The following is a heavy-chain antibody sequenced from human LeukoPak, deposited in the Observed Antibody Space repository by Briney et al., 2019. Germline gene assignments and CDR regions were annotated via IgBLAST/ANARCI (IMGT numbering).Heavy chain of an antibody. V-gene: IGHV3-7*01. CDR1: GFNFSSYW. J-gene: IGHJ4*02. CDR3: AKDKEMATTYDY. Sequence: GGSLRLSCAASGFNFSSYWMSWVRQAPGKGLEWVANIKQDGNEKYYVDSVKGRFTISRDNAQNSLYLQMNSLRAEDTAVYYCAKDKEMATTYDYWGQGTLVTVSS. CDR2: IKQDGNEK. D-gene: IGHD5-24*01.